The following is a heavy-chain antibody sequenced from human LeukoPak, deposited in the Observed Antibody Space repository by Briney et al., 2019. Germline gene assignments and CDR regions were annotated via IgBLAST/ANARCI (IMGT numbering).Heavy chain of an antibody. J-gene: IGHJ4*02. CDR1: GGSFSGYY. CDR2: INHSGST. V-gene: IGHV4-34*01. Sequence: SETLSLTCAVYGGSFSGYYWSWIRQPPGKGLEWIGEINHSGSTNYNPPLKSRVTISVDTSKNQFSLKLSSVTAADTAVYYCAREVGDTAMVTHFDYWGQGTLVTVSS. D-gene: IGHD5-18*01. CDR3: AREVGDTAMVTHFDY.